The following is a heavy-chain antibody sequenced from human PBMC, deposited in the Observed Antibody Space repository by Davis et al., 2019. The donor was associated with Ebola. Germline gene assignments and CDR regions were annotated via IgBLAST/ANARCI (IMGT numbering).Heavy chain of an antibody. V-gene: IGHV3-21*06. CDR2: ISSSSSYI. D-gene: IGHD3-10*01. CDR3: TRDLYGSGGDYFDP. CDR1: GFTFSSYS. Sequence: GGSLRLSCAASGFTFSSYSMNWVRQAPGKGLEWVSSISSSSSYIYYADSVKGRFIISRDNAKNTLSLQMIDLRSEDTACYYCTRDLYGSGGDYFDPWGQGTLVTVSS. J-gene: IGHJ5*02.